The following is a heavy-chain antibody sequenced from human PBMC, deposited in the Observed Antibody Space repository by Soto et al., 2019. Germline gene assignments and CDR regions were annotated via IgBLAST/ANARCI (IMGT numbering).Heavy chain of an antibody. CDR1: GGTFSSYA. J-gene: IGHJ6*02. Sequence: SVKVSCKASGGTFSSYAISWVRQAPGQGLEWMGGIIPIFGTANYAQKFQGRVTITADESTSTAYMELSSLRSEDTAVYYCARGGRGTYYYYSGMDVWDQGTTVTVSS. CDR2: IIPIFGTA. V-gene: IGHV1-69*13. D-gene: IGHD2-15*01. CDR3: ARGGRGTYYYYSGMDV.